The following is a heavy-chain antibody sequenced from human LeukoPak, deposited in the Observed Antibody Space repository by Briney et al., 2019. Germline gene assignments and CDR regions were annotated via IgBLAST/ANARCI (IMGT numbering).Heavy chain of an antibody. CDR2: INPNSGGT. D-gene: IGHD5-12*01. J-gene: IGHJ6*02. CDR3: ARGLIVATPYYYYGMDV. V-gene: IGHV1-2*04. Sequence: ASVKVSCKASGYTFTGYYMHWVRQAPGQGLEWMGWINPNSGGTNYAQKFQGWVTMTRDTSISTAYMELSRLRSDDTAVYYCARGLIVATPYYYYGMDVWGQGTTVTVSS. CDR1: GYTFTGYY.